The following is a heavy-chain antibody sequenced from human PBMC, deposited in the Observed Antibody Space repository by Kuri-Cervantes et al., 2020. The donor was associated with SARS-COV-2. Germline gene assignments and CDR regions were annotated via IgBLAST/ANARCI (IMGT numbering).Heavy chain of an antibody. CDR3: ASRFWSGYYQPYYYYGMDV. Sequence: GESLKISCAASGFTFSSYAMHWVRQAPGKGLEWVAVISYDGSSKYYADSVKGRFTISRDNSKNTLYLQMNSLRAEDTAVYYCASRFWSGYYQPYYYYGMDVWGQGTTVTVSS. V-gene: IGHV3-30-3*01. CDR1: GFTFSSYA. D-gene: IGHD3-3*01. CDR2: ISYDGSSK. J-gene: IGHJ6*02.